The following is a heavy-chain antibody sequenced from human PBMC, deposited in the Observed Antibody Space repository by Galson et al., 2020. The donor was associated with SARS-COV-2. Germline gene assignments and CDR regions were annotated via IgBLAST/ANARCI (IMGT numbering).Heavy chain of an antibody. CDR2: LYYGGKT. CDR3: ARLPVVRGVDY. J-gene: IGHJ4*02. CDR1: GGSINIYY. Sequence: SQTPSLTRTVSGGSINIYYWSWIRQPPGKGLEWIGYLYYGGKTNYHPSLQNRVTISVDTSKSQFSLTLSSVTAADTAMYYCARLPVVRGVDYWGQGIPVTVSS. D-gene: IGHD3-10*01. V-gene: IGHV4-59*01.